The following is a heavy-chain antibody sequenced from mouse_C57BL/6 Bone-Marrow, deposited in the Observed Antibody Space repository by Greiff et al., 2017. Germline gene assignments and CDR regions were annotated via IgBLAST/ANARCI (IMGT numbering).Heavy chain of an antibody. CDR2: ISSGGDYI. J-gene: IGHJ3*01. CDR3: TSVSTGTWFAY. D-gene: IGHD4-1*02. CDR1: GFTFSSYA. Sequence: EVKLQESGEGLVKPGGSLKLSCAASGFTFSSYAMSWVRQTPEKRLEWVAYISSGGDYIYYADTVKGRFTISRDYTRNTLYLQMSSLKSEDTAMYYCTSVSTGTWFAYWGQGTLVTVSA. V-gene: IGHV5-9-1*02.